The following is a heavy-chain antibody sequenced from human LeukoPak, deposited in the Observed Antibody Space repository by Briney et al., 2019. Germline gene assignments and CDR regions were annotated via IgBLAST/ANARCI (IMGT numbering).Heavy chain of an antibody. CDR1: GVTINADS. V-gene: IGHV3-7*01. CDR3: AGELGDTRGYFCDW. D-gene: IGHD2-21*01. J-gene: IGHJ1*01. Sequence: PGGSLRLSCSVSGVTINADSMTWVRQAPGKGLEWVANINQDGSETFHVDSVKGRFTIVKNNARNSLYLRMPGRRAEATPANYCAGELGDTRGYFCDWWGEGTLVTVSS. CDR2: INQDGSET.